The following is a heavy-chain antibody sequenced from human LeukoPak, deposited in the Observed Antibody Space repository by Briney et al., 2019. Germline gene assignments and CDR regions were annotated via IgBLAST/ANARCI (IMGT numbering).Heavy chain of an antibody. CDR3: AGALWFGEVLSGFDY. J-gene: IGHJ4*02. V-gene: IGHV5-51*01. D-gene: IGHD3-10*01. CDR2: IYPGDSDT. CDR1: GYSFTSYW. Sequence: GESLKISCKGSGYSFTSYWIGWVRQMSGKGLEWMGIIYPGDSDTRYRPSFQGQVTIPADKSISTAYLQWNSLKASDTAMYYCAGALWFGEVLSGFDYWGQGTLVTVSS.